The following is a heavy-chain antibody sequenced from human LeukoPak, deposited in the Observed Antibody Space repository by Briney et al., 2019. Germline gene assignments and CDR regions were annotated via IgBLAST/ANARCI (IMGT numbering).Heavy chain of an antibody. V-gene: IGHV3-11*01. CDR3: ARDKGIAAAGTAAMVYYGMDV. D-gene: IGHD6-13*01. Sequence: PGGSLRLSCAASGFTFSDYYMSWIRQAPGKGLEWVSYISSSGSTIYYADSAKGRFTISRDNAKNSLYLQMNSLRAEDTAVYYCARDKGIAAAGTAAMVYYGMDVWGQGTTVTVSS. J-gene: IGHJ6*02. CDR2: ISSSGSTI. CDR1: GFTFSDYY.